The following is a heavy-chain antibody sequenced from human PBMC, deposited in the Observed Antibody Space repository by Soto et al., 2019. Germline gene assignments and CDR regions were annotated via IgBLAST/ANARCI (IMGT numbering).Heavy chain of an antibody. CDR3: ARSITGSAYFDY. V-gene: IGHV6-1*01. D-gene: IGHD3-10*01. CDR1: GDSVSSNSAT. J-gene: IGHJ4*02. CDR2: TYYRSKWYY. Sequence: SLTCAISGDSVSSNSATWNWIRQSPSRGLQWLGRTYYRSKWYYDYAESVKSRITINPDTSKNQFSLQLISVTPEDTAVYYCARSITGSAYFDYWGQGTLVTVSS.